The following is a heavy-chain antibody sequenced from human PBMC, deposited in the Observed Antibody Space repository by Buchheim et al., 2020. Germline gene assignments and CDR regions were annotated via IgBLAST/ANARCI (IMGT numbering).Heavy chain of an antibody. V-gene: IGHV4-39*07. CDR2: IYYSGST. J-gene: IGHJ6*02. Sequence: QLQLQESGPGLVKPSETLSLTCTVSGGSISSSSYYWGWIRQPPGKGLEWIGSIYYSGSTYYNPPLKSRVTISVDTSKNQFSLKLSSVTAADTAVYYCASNYYDSSEDYYGMDVWGQGTT. CDR3: ASNYYDSSEDYYGMDV. D-gene: IGHD3-22*01. CDR1: GGSISSSSYY.